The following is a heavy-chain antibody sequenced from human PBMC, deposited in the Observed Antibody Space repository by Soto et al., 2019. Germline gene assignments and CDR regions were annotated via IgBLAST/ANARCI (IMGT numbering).Heavy chain of an antibody. J-gene: IGHJ4*02. V-gene: IGHV4-30-4*01. CDR2: IYYSGST. Sequence: QVQLQESGPGLVKPSQTLSLTCTVSGGSISSGDYYWSWIRQPPGKGLEWIGYIYYSGSTYYNPSLKSRVTISVDTSKNQFSLKLSSVTAADTAVYYCARVVIAAAGTGGYYFDYWGQGTLVTVSS. D-gene: IGHD6-13*01. CDR3: ARVVIAAAGTGGYYFDY. CDR1: GGSISSGDYY.